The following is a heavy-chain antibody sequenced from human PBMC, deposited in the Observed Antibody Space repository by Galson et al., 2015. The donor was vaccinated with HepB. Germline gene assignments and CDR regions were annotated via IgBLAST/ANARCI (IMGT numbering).Heavy chain of an antibody. CDR1: GYTFSSYR. Sequence: SVKVSCKASGYTFSSYRISWVRQAPGQGLEWMGWISGYNGSTKYAQKFQGRVTMTTDTSTTTTYMEVTSLRSDNTAVYYCARGRGSGWSFDYWGQGTLVIDSS. D-gene: IGHD6-19*01. V-gene: IGHV1-18*01. CDR2: ISGYNGST. J-gene: IGHJ4*02. CDR3: ARGRGSGWSFDY.